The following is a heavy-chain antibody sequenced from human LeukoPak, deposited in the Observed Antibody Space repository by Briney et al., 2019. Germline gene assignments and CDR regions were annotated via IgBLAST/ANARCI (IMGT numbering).Heavy chain of an antibody. Sequence: ASVKVSCKASGYTFTSYGISWVRQAPGQGLEWMGWISAYNGNTNYAQKLQDRVTMTTDTSTSTAYMELRSLRSDDTAVYYCAQEGKYSSGWYYYYGMDVWGQGTTVTVSS. CDR1: GYTFTSYG. CDR2: ISAYNGNT. V-gene: IGHV1-18*01. D-gene: IGHD6-19*01. CDR3: AQEGKYSSGWYYYYGMDV. J-gene: IGHJ6*02.